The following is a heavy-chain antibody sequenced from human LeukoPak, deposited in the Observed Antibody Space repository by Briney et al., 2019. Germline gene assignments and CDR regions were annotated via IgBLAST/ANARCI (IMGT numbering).Heavy chain of an antibody. D-gene: IGHD5-24*01. J-gene: IGHJ3*02. Sequence: SGPTLVNPTQTLTLTCTFSGFSLSTSGAGVGWSRQPPGKALEWLALIYWDDHKRYIPSLKSTLTITKDTSKNQVVLIMTNMDPVDTATYYCAHSVEMVDAFDIWGQGTMVIVSS. CDR2: IYWDDHK. CDR3: AHSVEMVDAFDI. V-gene: IGHV2-5*02. CDR1: GFSLSTSGAG.